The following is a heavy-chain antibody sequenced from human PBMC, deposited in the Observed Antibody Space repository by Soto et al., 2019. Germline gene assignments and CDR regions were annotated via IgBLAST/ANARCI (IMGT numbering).Heavy chain of an antibody. D-gene: IGHD2-2*02. V-gene: IGHV3-21*06. CDR1: GFTFSSYS. Sequence: SLRLSCAASGFTFSSYSMTWVRQAPGKGLEWVSSISSSSRYIYYADSVKGRFTISRDNAKNSLYVQMNSLRVEDTAVYYCARDLPAAIEYYYYGMDVWGQGTTVTVSS. J-gene: IGHJ6*02. CDR2: ISSSSRYI. CDR3: ARDLPAAIEYYYYGMDV.